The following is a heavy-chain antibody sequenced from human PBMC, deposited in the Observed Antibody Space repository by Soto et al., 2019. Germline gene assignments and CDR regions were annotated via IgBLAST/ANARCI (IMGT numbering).Heavy chain of an antibody. V-gene: IGHV3-33*01. CDR1: GFTFSSYG. J-gene: IGHJ6*02. Sequence: QVQLVESGGGVVQPGRSLRLSCAASGFTFSSYGMHWVRQAPGKGLEWVAVIWYDGSNKYYADSVKGRFTISRDNSKNTLYLQMNSLRAEDTAVYYCARDSPYCSSTSCYYGMDVWGQGTTVTVSS. D-gene: IGHD2-2*01. CDR3: ARDSPYCSSTSCYYGMDV. CDR2: IWYDGSNK.